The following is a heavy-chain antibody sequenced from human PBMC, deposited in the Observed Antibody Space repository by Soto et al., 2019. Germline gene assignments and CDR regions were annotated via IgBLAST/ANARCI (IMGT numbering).Heavy chain of an antibody. CDR2: INPNSGGT. D-gene: IGHD4-17*01. CDR1: GYSFSAYY. CDR3: ARESGGTTATLDYYYFYMDV. V-gene: IGHV1-2*04. J-gene: IGHJ6*03. Sequence: QVQLVQSGAEVKKPGASVRVSCKASGYSFSAYYIHWMRQAPGQGLEWMGWINPNSGGTKFAQKFQGWVTMTRDTSISTAYMELSRQKSDDTAVYFCARESGGTTATLDYYYFYMDVWGKGTTVTVSS.